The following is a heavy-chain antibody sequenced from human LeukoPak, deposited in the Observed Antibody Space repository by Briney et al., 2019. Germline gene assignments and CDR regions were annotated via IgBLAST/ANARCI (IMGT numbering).Heavy chain of an antibody. CDR1: GFTSSDHY. V-gene: IGHV3-72*01. CDR2: SRNKDKSYTT. CDR3: ARAVAYDSDGYYYFDY. D-gene: IGHD3-22*01. J-gene: IGHJ4*02. Sequence: PGGSLRLSCAASGFTSSDHYMDWVRQAPGKGLEWVGRSRNKDKSYTTEYAASVKGRFTISRDDLKNSVYLQMNSLKTEDTAVYYCARAVAYDSDGYYYFDYWGQGTLVTVSS.